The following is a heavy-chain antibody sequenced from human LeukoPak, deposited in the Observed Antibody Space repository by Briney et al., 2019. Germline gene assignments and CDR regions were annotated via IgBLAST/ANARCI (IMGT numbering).Heavy chain of an antibody. CDR2: ITDNGRKT. J-gene: IGHJ4*02. Sequence: GGSLRLSCAASGLTFSSYAMNWVRQASGKGLEWVSGITDNGRKTYYADSVRGRFSISRDNSKNTLYLQMSDLRAEDTAVYYCASMGYYYDSSGYYRYWGQGTLVTVSS. V-gene: IGHV3-23*01. D-gene: IGHD3-22*01. CDR1: GLTFSSYA. CDR3: ASMGYYYDSSGYYRY.